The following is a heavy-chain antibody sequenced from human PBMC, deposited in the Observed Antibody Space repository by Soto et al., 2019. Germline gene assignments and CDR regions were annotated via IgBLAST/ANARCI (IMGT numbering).Heavy chain of an antibody. D-gene: IGHD3-22*01. CDR1: GFTFSNAW. V-gene: IGHV3-15*01. J-gene: IGHJ3*02. CDR2: IKSKTDGGTI. Sequence: PGGSLRLSCAASGFTFSNAWMSWVRQAPGKGLEWVGRIKSKTDGGTIDYAAPVKGRFTISRDDSKNTLYLQMNSLKIEDTAIYYCTTDYYYDSSAYRVGFDIWGQGTMVTFSS. CDR3: TTDYYYDSSAYRVGFDI.